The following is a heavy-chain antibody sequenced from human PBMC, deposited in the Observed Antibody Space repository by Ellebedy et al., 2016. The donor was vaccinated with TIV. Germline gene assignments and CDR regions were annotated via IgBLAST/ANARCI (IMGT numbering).Heavy chain of an antibody. CDR1: GFTFSTYS. CDR2: ISGSGNTK. J-gene: IGHJ4*02. V-gene: IGHV3-48*02. D-gene: IGHD5-12*01. Sequence: GESLKISCTDSGFTFSTYSMNWVRQAPGKGLEWVSYISGSGNTKYYTDSVKGRFTISRDNAKNSLYLQMNSLRDEDTAVYYCALDLGRGYDSSYWGQGTLVSVSS. CDR3: ALDLGRGYDSSY.